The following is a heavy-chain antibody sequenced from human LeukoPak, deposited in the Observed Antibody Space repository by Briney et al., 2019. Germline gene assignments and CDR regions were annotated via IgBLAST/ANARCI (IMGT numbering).Heavy chain of an antibody. CDR1: GGFISSSSYY. CDR3: ARRRYYDSTGYLE. CDR2: IYYSGST. V-gene: IGHV4-39*01. Sequence: SETLSLTCTISGGFISSSSYYWGWIRQPPGKGLEWIGDIYYSGSTYYNPALKSRDSMSIDTSKNQFSLELRSVAAADTALYYCARRRYYDSTGYLEWGQGTLVTVTS. D-gene: IGHD3-22*01. J-gene: IGHJ1*01.